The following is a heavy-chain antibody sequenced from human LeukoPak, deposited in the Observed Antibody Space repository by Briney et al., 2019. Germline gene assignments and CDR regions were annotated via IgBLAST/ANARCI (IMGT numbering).Heavy chain of an antibody. CDR3: ARDLRGPRVVTATSSFDY. J-gene: IGHJ4*02. CDR2: INPSGGST. D-gene: IGHD2-21*02. Sequence: ASVKVSCKASGYTFTSYYMHWVRQAPGQGLEWMGIINPSGGSTSYAQKFQGRVTMTRDTSTSTVYMELSSLRSEDTAVYYCARDLRGPRVVTATSSFDYWGQGTLVTVSS. CDR1: GYTFTSYY. V-gene: IGHV1-46*01.